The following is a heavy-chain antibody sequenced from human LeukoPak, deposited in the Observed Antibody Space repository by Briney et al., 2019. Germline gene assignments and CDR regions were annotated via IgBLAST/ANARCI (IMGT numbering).Heavy chain of an antibody. D-gene: IGHD3-22*01. CDR3: ARGYDY. V-gene: IGHV4-39*01. CDR1: GGSISGSHYY. J-gene: IGHJ4*02. Sequence: ASETLSLTCTVSGGSISGSHYYWAWIRQPPGKGLEWIGMINYSGNRYYNPSLWSRVTISVDTSTNQFPLNLNSVTAADTAVYYCARGYDYWGQGTLVAVSS. CDR2: INYSGNR.